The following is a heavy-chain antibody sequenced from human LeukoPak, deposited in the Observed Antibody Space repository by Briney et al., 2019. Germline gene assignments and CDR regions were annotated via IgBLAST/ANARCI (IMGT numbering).Heavy chain of an antibody. D-gene: IGHD7-27*01. CDR1: GGSFSGYY. V-gene: IGHV4-34*12. CDR2: SIHRGST. Sequence: SETLSLTCAVYGGSFSGYYWSWIRQPPGKGLEWIGESIHRGSTSYNPSLKSRVTISVDMSRDQLSLKLNSVTAADTAVYYCARHQTGERAFDIWGQGTTVTVSS. J-gene: IGHJ3*02. CDR3: ARHQTGERAFDI.